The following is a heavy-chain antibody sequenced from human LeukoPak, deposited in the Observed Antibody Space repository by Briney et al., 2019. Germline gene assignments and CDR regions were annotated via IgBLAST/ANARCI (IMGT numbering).Heavy chain of an antibody. V-gene: IGHV3-30*18. CDR1: GFTFSSYG. Sequence: GGSLRLSCAASGFTFSSYGMPWVRQAPGKGLEWVAVISYDGSNKYYADSVKGRFTISRDNSKNTLYLQMNSLRAEDTAVYYCAKDLAVAGLDYWGQGTLVTVSS. CDR3: AKDLAVAGLDY. J-gene: IGHJ4*02. CDR2: ISYDGSNK. D-gene: IGHD6-19*01.